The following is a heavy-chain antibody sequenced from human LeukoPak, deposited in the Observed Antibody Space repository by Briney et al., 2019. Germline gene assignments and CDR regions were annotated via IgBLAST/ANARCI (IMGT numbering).Heavy chain of an antibody. CDR1: GVSISSYY. J-gene: IGHJ4*02. CDR3: AREDSSGYYPYFDY. D-gene: IGHD3-22*01. CDR2: IYYSGST. V-gene: IGHV4-59*01. Sequence: SETLSLTCTVSGVSISSYYWSWIRQPPGKGLEWIGYIYYSGSTNYNPSLKSRVTISVDTAKNQFSLKLSSVTAADTAVYYCAREDSSGYYPYFDYWGQGTLVTVSS.